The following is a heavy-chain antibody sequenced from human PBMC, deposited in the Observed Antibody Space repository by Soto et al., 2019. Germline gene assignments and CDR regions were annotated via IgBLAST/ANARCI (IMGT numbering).Heavy chain of an antibody. V-gene: IGHV3-30*18. Sequence: GGSLRLSCAASGFTFSSYGMHWVRQAPGKGLEWVAVISYDGSNKYYADSVKGRFTISRDNSKNTLYLQMNSLRAEDTAVYYCAKGRSVRTQTLDYWGQGTLVTVSS. D-gene: IGHD3-10*01. CDR2: ISYDGSNK. CDR3: AKGRSVRTQTLDY. CDR1: GFTFSSYG. J-gene: IGHJ4*02.